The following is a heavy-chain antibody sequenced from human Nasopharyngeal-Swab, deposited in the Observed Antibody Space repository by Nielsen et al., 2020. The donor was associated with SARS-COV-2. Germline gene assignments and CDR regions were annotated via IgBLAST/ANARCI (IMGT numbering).Heavy chain of an antibody. CDR1: GFTFSSYD. CDR3: ARGLLGSSWYVY. CDR2: IGTAGDT. Sequence: GGSLRLSCAASGFTFSSYDMHWVRQATGKGLEWVSAIGTAGDTYYPGSVKGRFTISRENAKNSLYLQMNSLRAGDTAVYHCARGLLGSSWYVYWGQGTLVTVSS. D-gene: IGHD6-13*01. V-gene: IGHV3-13*01. J-gene: IGHJ4*02.